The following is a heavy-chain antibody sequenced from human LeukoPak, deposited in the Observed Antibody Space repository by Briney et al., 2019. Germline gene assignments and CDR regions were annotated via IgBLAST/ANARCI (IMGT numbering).Heavy chain of an antibody. Sequence: ASVKVSCKASGYTLTSYGISWVRQAPGQGLEWMGWISAYNGNTNYAQKLQGRVTMTTDTSTSTAYMELRSLRSDDTAVYYCARDLGSSATSTNWFDPWGQGTLVTVSS. CDR1: GYTLTSYG. D-gene: IGHD6-6*01. CDR2: ISAYNGNT. V-gene: IGHV1-18*01. J-gene: IGHJ5*02. CDR3: ARDLGSSATSTNWFDP.